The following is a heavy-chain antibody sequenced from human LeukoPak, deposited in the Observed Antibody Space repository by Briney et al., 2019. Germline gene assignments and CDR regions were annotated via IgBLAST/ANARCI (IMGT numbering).Heavy chain of an antibody. CDR3: ARGYYDSSGYYYPFDY. CDR2: IYYSGST. Sequence: SETLSLTCTVSGGSISSSPYYWGWIRQPPGKGLEWIGTIYYSGSTYYNPSLKSRVTISVDTSKNQFSLKLSSVTAADTAVYYCARGYYDSSGYYYPFDYWGQGTLVTVSS. V-gene: IGHV4-39*01. CDR1: GGSISSSPYY. J-gene: IGHJ4*02. D-gene: IGHD3-22*01.